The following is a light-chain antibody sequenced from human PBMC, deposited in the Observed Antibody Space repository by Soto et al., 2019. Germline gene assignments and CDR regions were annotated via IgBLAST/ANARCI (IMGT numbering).Light chain of an antibody. V-gene: IGLV1-44*01. Sequence: QSVLTQPPSASGTPGQRVTISCSGSSSNIGSNSVNWYQQLPGPAPKLLIYSNNQRPSGVPDRFSGSKSGTSASLAISGLQSEDEADYYCAAWHDSLNGPVFGGGTKLTVL. CDR3: AAWHDSLNGPV. CDR2: SNN. CDR1: SSNIGSNS. J-gene: IGLJ3*02.